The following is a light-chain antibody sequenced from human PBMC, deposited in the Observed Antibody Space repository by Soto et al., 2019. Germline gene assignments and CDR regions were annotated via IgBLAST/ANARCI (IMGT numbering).Light chain of an antibody. J-gene: IGKJ1*01. V-gene: IGKV1-5*01. Sequence: DIEMTQSPSTLSASIGDGVTITCRARERISGWLAWYQQQPGKAPKLLIYDASNLESGDPSRFSGSESGSDFSLAITSLQPDGFATYCCQQYCNYPRTFCQGTKVYIK. CDR3: QQYCNYPRT. CDR1: ERISGW. CDR2: DAS.